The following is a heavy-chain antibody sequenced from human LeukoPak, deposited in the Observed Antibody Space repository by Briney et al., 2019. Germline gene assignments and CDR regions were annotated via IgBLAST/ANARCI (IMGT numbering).Heavy chain of an antibody. CDR2: IRSKANSYAT. CDR1: GFTFSGSA. Sequence: GGSLRLSCAASGFTFSGSAMHWVRQASGKGLEWVGRIRSKANSYATAYAASVKGRFTISRDDSKNTAYLQMNSLKTEDTAVYYCTRLGPRGFDPWGQGTLVTVSS. CDR3: TRLGPRGFDP. J-gene: IGHJ5*02. V-gene: IGHV3-73*01.